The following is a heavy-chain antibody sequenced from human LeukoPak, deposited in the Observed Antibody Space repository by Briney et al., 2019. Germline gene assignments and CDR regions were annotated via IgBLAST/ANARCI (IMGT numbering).Heavy chain of an antibody. CDR1: GYTFTSYD. Sequence: GASVKVSCKASGYTFTSYDINWVRQATGQGLEWMGWMNPNSGNTGYAQKFQGRVTITRNTSISTAYMELSSLRSEDTAVYYCARDLPYGDYGEVAFDIWGQGTMVTVSS. V-gene: IGHV1-8*03. J-gene: IGHJ3*02. CDR3: ARDLPYGDYGEVAFDI. D-gene: IGHD4-17*01. CDR2: MNPNSGNT.